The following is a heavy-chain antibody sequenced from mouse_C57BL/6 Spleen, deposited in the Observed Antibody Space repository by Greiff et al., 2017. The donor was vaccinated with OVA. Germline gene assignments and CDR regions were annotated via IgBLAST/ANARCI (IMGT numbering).Heavy chain of an antibody. Sequence: EVKLVESGGGLVKPGGSLKLSCAASGFTFSDYGMHWVRQAPEKGLEWVAYISSGSSTIYYADTVKGRFTISRDNAKNTLFLQMTSLRSEDTAMYYCARRWLLRYYEAMDYWGQGTSVTVSS. J-gene: IGHJ4*01. CDR3: ARRWLLRYYEAMDY. V-gene: IGHV5-17*01. D-gene: IGHD2-3*01. CDR2: ISSGSSTI. CDR1: GFTFSDYG.